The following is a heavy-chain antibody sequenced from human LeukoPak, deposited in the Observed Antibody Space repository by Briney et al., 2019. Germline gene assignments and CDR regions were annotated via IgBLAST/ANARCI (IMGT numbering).Heavy chain of an antibody. Sequence: PSETLSLTCTVSGGSISSYYWSWIRQPAGKGLEWIGRIYTSGSTNYNPSLKSRVTISVDTSKNQFSLKLSSVTAADTAVYYCASGRVIAAAGTGYFQHWGQGTLVTVSS. CDR3: ASGRVIAAAGTGYFQH. V-gene: IGHV4-4*07. J-gene: IGHJ1*01. D-gene: IGHD6-13*01. CDR2: IYTSGST. CDR1: GGSISSYY.